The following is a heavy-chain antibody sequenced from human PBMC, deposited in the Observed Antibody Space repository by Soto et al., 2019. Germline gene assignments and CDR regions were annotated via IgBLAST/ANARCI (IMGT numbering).Heavy chain of an antibody. CDR3: ARRGAGYCTGKSCPLDF. CDR1: GYSFTTHW. D-gene: IGHD2-8*02. J-gene: IGHJ4*02. CDR2: IYPRDSDT. Sequence: GESLKISCMGSGYSFTTHWIGWVRQMPGKGLEWMGIIYPRDSDTRYSPSFQDQVTISADKSITTAYLQWSSLKASDTAMYFCARRGAGYCTGKSCPLDFWGQGTLVTVSS. V-gene: IGHV5-51*01.